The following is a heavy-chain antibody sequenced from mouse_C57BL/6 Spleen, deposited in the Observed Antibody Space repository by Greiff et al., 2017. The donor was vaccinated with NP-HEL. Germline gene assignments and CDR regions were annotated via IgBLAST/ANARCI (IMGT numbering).Heavy chain of an antibody. J-gene: IGHJ3*01. V-gene: IGHV3-6*01. CDR2: IIYDGSN. D-gene: IGHD2-4*01. Sequence: EVQLQESGPGLVKPSQSLSLTCSVTGYSITSGYYWNWIRQFPGNKLEWMGYIIYDGSNNYNPSLKNRISITRDTSKNQFFLKLNSVTTEDTATYYCARRSDYDERTWFAYWGQGTLVTVSA. CDR1: GYSITSGYY. CDR3: ARRSDYDERTWFAY.